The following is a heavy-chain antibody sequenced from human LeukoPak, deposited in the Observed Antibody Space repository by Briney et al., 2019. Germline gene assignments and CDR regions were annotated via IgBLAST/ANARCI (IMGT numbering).Heavy chain of an antibody. V-gene: IGHV4-39*01. D-gene: IGHD6-13*01. CDR2: IYYSGST. CDR1: GDSISSSSYY. Sequence: SETLSLTCIVSGDSISSSSYYWGWIRQPPGKGLEWIGNIYYSGSTYLNPSLKSRVTLSADTSKNQFSLKLSSVTAADTAVYYCARLFSAAAGNRGHWGQGTLVTASS. CDR3: ARLFSAAAGNRGH. J-gene: IGHJ4*02.